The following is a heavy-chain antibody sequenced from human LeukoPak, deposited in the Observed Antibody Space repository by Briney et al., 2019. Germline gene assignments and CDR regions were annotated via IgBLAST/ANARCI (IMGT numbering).Heavy chain of an antibody. D-gene: IGHD2-2*01. CDR2: IYYSGDT. J-gene: IGHJ3*01. Sequence: KPSGTLSLTCTVSGGSINNYYWSWIRQPPGKGLEWIGYIYYSGDTNYNPSLKSRVTILVDTSKNQFSLKLSSVTAADTAVYYCAREVQYQLHAFDVWGQGTMVTVSS. CDR1: GGSINNYY. V-gene: IGHV4-59*01. CDR3: AREVQYQLHAFDV.